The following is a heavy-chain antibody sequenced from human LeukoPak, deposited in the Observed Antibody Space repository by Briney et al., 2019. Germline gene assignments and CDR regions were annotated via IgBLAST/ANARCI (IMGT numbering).Heavy chain of an antibody. CDR1: GGSFSGYY. CDR3: ARGREFRVGSYFSYYYGMDV. CDR2: INHSGST. D-gene: IGHD1-26*01. Sequence: SETLSLTCAVYGGSFSGYYWSWIRQPPGKGLEWIGEINHSGSTNYNPSLKSRVTISVDTSKNQFSLKLSSVTAADTAVYYCARGREFRVGSYFSYYYGMDVWGQGTTVTVSS. J-gene: IGHJ6*02. V-gene: IGHV4-34*01.